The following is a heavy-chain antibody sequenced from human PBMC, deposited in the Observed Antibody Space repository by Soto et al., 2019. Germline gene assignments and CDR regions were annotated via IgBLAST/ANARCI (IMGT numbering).Heavy chain of an antibody. CDR3: ARVERGTATTVVDAFDI. J-gene: IGHJ3*02. CDR2: VYFSGST. CDR1: GGSISSSSYF. D-gene: IGHD1-1*01. V-gene: IGHV4-39*01. Sequence: PSETLYLTCAVSGGSISSSSYFWGWIRQPPGKGLEWIGSVYFSGSTYYNPSLKSRVTISVDTSKNQFSLKMASVTAADTALYYCARVERGTATTVVDAFDIWGPGTMVTVSS.